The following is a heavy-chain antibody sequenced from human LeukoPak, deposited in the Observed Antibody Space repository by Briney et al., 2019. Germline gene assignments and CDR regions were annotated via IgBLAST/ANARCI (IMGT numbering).Heavy chain of an antibody. J-gene: IGHJ4*02. D-gene: IGHD4-23*01. CDR2: INHSGST. V-gene: IGHV4-34*01. CDR3: ARAPPVVTPFGYYFDY. Sequence: SETLSLTCTVSGGSISSYYWSWIRKPAGKGLEWIGEINHSGSTNYNPSLKSRVTISVDTSKNQFSLKLSSVTAADTAVYYCARAPPVVTPFGYYFDYWGQGTLVTVSS. CDR1: GGSISSYY.